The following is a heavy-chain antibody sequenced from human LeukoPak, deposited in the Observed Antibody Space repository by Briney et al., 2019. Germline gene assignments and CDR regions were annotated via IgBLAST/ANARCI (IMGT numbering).Heavy chain of an antibody. CDR2: IYYSGST. D-gene: IGHD1-20*01. V-gene: IGHV4-59*01. Sequence: SSETLSLTCTVSGGSMSNFYWSWIRQPPGKGLEWIGYIYYSGSTNYNPSLKSRVTISVDTSKNQFSLKLSSVTAADTAVYYCARDITGTTSVDYWGQGTLVTVSS. CDR3: ARDITGTTSVDY. J-gene: IGHJ4*02. CDR1: GGSMSNFY.